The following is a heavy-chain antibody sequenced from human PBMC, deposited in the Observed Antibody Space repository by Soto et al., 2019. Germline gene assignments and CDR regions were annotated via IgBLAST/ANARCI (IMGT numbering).Heavy chain of an antibody. J-gene: IGHJ4*02. CDR2: IRSKAYAGTT. D-gene: IGHD3-3*01. V-gene: IGHV3-49*03. CDR3: TGTYYDFWSGYFY. CDR1: GIILGDYV. Sequence: GGSLRLSCTASGIILGDYVVSWFRQAPGKGLEWVGFIRSKAYAGTTDCAASVKGRFSISRDDSKSIAYLQMYSLKTEDTAVYYCTGTYYDFWSGYFYWGQGTLVTVSS.